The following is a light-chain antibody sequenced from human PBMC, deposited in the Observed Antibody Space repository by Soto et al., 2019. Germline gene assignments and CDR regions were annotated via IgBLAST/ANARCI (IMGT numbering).Light chain of an antibody. V-gene: IGKV1-5*01. CDR1: KNINTW. CDR3: QQYYSYPRT. J-gene: IGKJ1*01. Sequence: DIQMTQSPSTLSASVGDRVTITCRASKNINTWVAWYQQKPGKAPKLLIYDASSLESGVPSRVSGSGSGTEFTLTISSLQPDDFATYYRQQYYSYPRTFGQGTKVDNK. CDR2: DAS.